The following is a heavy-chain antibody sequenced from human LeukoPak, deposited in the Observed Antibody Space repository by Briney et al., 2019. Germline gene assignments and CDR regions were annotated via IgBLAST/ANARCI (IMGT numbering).Heavy chain of an antibody. CDR1: GGTFSSYA. J-gene: IGHJ5*02. D-gene: IGHD1-14*01. Sequence: GASVKVSCKASGGTFSSYAISWVRQAPGQGLEWMGGIIPIFGTANYAQKFQGRVTITTDESTSTAYMELSSLRSEDTAVYYCARGPGSLLRFDPWGQGTLVTVSS. V-gene: IGHV1-69*05. CDR3: ARGPGSLLRFDP. CDR2: IIPIFGTA.